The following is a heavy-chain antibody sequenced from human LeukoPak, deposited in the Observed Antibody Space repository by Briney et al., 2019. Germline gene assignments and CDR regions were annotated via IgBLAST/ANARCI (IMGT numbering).Heavy chain of an antibody. D-gene: IGHD3-10*01. J-gene: IGHJ5*02. V-gene: IGHV3-23*01. Sequence: GGSLRLSCAASGFTFSSYGMTWVRQAPGKGLEWVSGISGSGGSTKHADSVKGRFTISRDNSKNTLYLQMNSLRAEDTAVYYCTRGSITLIRGEIFPFDPWGQGTLVSVSS. CDR2: ISGSGGST. CDR1: GFTFSSYG. CDR3: TRGSITLIRGEIFPFDP.